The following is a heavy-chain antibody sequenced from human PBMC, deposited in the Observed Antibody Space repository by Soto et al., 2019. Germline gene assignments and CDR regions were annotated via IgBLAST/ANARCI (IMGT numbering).Heavy chain of an antibody. Sequence: SETLSLTFGVSGGTVASSHWWSWVRQSPGGGLEWIGNVYHTGDTNFNPSLQSRVTISVDKSNNQFSLRLNSLTAADTAVYFCAREIVTAGGNNYFDPWGPGTLVTVS. CDR3: AREIVTAGGNNYFDP. J-gene: IGHJ5*02. CDR2: VYHTGDT. D-gene: IGHD2-21*02. CDR1: GGTVASSHW. V-gene: IGHV4-4*02.